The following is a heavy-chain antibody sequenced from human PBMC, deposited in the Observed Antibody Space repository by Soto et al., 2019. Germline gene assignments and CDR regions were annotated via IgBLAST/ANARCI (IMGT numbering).Heavy chain of an antibody. D-gene: IGHD6-19*01. CDR2: ISYDGSNK. J-gene: IGHJ6*03. Sequence: QPGGSLRLSCAASGFTFSSYGVHWVRQAPGKGLEWVAVISYDGSNKYYADTVKGRFTISRDNSKNTLYLQMNSLRAEDTAVYYCARGTPVAGTRYYYYYMDVWGKGTTVTVSS. CDR3: ARGTPVAGTRYYYYYMDV. CDR1: GFTFSSYG. V-gene: IGHV3-30*03.